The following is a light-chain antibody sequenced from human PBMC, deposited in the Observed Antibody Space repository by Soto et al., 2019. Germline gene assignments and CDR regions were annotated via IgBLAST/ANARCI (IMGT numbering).Light chain of an antibody. V-gene: IGKV3-20*01. Sequence: EVVLTQSPGTLSLSPAERAALCGMASLTVSSDYLAWYQQKPGQAPRLLIYGASTRATGIPDRFSGTGSGTDFARSMIRLEPEDFAVYYCQQYGSSPITFGQGTRRGIK. CDR2: GAS. J-gene: IGKJ5*01. CDR1: LTVSSDY. CDR3: QQYGSSPIT.